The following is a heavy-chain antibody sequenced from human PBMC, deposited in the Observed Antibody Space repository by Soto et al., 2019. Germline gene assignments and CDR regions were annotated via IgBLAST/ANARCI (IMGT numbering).Heavy chain of an antibody. CDR2: FDPEDGET. D-gene: IGHD1-7*01. V-gene: IGHV1-24*01. J-gene: IGHJ5*02. CDR1: GYTLTELS. CDR3: ATCSWTYGFQYNWFDP. Sequence: ASVKVSCKVSGYTLTELSMHWVRQAPGKGLEWMGGFDPEDGETIYAQKFQGRVTMTEDTSTDTAYMELSSLRSEDTAVYYCATCSWTYGFQYNWFDPWGQGTLVTVSS.